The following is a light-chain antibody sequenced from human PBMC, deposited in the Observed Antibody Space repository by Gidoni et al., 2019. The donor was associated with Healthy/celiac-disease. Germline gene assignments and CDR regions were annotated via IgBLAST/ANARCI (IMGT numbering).Light chain of an antibody. V-gene: IGKV4-1*01. CDR3: QQYYSTPPT. CDR1: QSVLYSSNNKNY. CDR2: WAS. Sequence: DIVMTQSPDPLAVSLGERATIHCKSSQSVLYSSNNKNYLAWYQQKPGQPPKLFIYWASTRESGVPDRFSGSGSGTDFTLTISSLQAEDVAVYYCQQYYSTPPTFXXXTKVEIK. J-gene: IGKJ1*01.